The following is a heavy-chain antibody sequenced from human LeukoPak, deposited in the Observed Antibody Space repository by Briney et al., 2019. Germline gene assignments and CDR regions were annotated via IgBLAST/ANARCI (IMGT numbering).Heavy chain of an antibody. CDR2: IYYSGST. D-gene: IGHD3-9*01. CDR1: GGSISSSSYY. J-gene: IGHJ3*02. CDR3: ARHLTGVGAFDI. V-gene: IGHV4-39*01. Sequence: SETLSLICTVSGGSISSSSYYWGWIRQPPGKGLEWIGSIYYSGSTYYNPSLKSRVTISVDTSKNQFSLKLSSVTAADTAVYYCARHLTGVGAFDIWGQGTMVTVSS.